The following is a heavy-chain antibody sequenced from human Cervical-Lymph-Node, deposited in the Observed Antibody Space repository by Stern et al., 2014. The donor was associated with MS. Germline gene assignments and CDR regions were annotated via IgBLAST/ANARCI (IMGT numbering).Heavy chain of an antibody. J-gene: IGHJ4*02. CDR3: ARGGGWYFDY. V-gene: IGHV3-72*01. D-gene: IGHD6-19*01. Sequence: EMQLVESGGGLVQPGGSLRLSCAASGFTFSDHYMDWVRQAPGKGLEWVGRIRNKANSYTTEYAASVKGRFTISRDDSKNSLYLQMSSLKTEDTAVYYCARGGGWYFDYWGQGTLVTVSS. CDR2: IRNKANSYTT. CDR1: GFTFSDHY.